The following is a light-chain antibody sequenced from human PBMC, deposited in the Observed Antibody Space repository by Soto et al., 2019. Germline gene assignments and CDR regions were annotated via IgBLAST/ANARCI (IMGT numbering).Light chain of an antibody. V-gene: IGKV3D-15*01. Sequence: DTVMTQSPATLFVSPGERAAVTCRASQSLSSNLAWYQQKPGQAPRLLIYDASNRATGIPARFSASGSGTDFTLTISDVQPEDFALYYCHQRQSWPRTFGQGTKVDIK. CDR2: DAS. J-gene: IGKJ1*01. CDR3: HQRQSWPRT. CDR1: QSLSSN.